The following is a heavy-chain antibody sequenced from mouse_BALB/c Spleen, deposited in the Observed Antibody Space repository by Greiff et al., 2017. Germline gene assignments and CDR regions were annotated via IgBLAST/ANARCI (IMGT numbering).Heavy chain of an antibody. J-gene: IGHJ4*01. CDR3: ARDGMITTHYYAMDY. CDR1: GFNIKDTY. V-gene: IGHV14-3*02. D-gene: IGHD2-4*01. CDR2: IDPANGNT. Sequence: VQLKQSGAELVKPGASVKLSCTASGFNIKDTYMHWVKQRPEQGLEWIGRIDPANGNTKYDPKFQGKATITADTSSNTAYLQLSSLTSEDTAVYYCARDGMITTHYYAMDYWGQGTSVTVSS.